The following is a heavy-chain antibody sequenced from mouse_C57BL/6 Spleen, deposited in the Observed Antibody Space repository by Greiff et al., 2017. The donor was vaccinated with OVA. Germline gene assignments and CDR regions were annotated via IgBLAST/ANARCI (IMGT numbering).Heavy chain of an antibody. CDR2: IYPGDGDT. V-gene: IGHV1-82*01. CDR3: ARSGAVVPYYAMDY. CDR1: GYAFSSSW. J-gene: IGHJ4*01. D-gene: IGHD1-1*01. Sequence: QVQLQQSGPELVKPGASVKISCKASGYAFSSSWMNWVKQRPGKGLEWIGRIYPGDGDTNYNGKFKGKATLTADKSSSTAYMQLSSLTSEDSAVYFCARSGAVVPYYAMDYWGQGTSVTVSS.